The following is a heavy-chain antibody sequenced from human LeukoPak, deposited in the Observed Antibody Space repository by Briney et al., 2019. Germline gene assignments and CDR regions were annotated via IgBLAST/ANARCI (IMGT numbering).Heavy chain of an antibody. V-gene: IGHV4-34*01. D-gene: IGHD6-19*01. CDR2: INHSGST. CDR3: ARHIAVTGLRDY. J-gene: IGHJ4*02. Sequence: SETLSLTCAVYGGSFSGYYWSWIRQPPGKGLEWIGEINHSGSTNYNPSLKSRVTISVDTSKNQFSLKLSSVTAADTAVYYCARHIAVTGLRDYWGQGTLVTASS. CDR1: GGSFSGYY.